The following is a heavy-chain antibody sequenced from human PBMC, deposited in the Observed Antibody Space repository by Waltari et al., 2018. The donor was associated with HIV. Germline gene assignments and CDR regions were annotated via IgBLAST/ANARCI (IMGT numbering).Heavy chain of an antibody. Sequence: EVQLVESGGGLVQPGGSLRLSCAASGFTFSNYWRHWVRPAPGKGLVWVSRIRGDGSSTTYADSVKGRFTISRDNPKNTLYLQMNSLRVEDTAVYYCVREVVVAATWWFDPWGQGTLVTVSS. D-gene: IGHD2-15*01. J-gene: IGHJ5*02. CDR1: GFTFSNYW. V-gene: IGHV3-74*01. CDR2: IRGDGSST. CDR3: VREVVVAATWWFDP.